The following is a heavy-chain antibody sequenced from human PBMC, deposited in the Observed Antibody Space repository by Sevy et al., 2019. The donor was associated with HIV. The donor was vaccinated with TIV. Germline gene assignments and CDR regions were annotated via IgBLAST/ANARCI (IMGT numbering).Heavy chain of an antibody. CDR2: IKSKTDGGTT. J-gene: IGHJ4*02. D-gene: IGHD3-22*01. V-gene: IGHV3-15*01. CDR3: TTLALNYYDSSGYEGGGY. CDR1: GFTFSNAW. Sequence: GGSLRLSCAASGFTFSNAWMSWVRQAPGKGLERVGRIKSKTDGGTTDYAAPVKGRFTISRDDSKNTLYLQMNSLKTEDTAVYYCTTLALNYYDSSGYEGGGYWSQGTLVTVSS.